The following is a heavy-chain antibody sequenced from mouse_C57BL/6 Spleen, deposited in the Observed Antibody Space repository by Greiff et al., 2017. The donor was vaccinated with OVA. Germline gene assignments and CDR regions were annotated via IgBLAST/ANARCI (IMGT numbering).Heavy chain of an antibody. V-gene: IGHV1-50*01. D-gene: IGHD2-5*01. Sequence: VQLQQPGAELVKPGASVKLSCKASGYTFTSYWMQWVKQRPGQGLEWIGEIDPSDSYTNYNQKFKGKATLTVDTSSSTAYMPLSSLTSEDSAVYYCARKDYSNYVWYFDVWGTGTTVTVSS. CDR1: GYTFTSYW. CDR2: IDPSDSYT. CDR3: ARKDYSNYVWYFDV. J-gene: IGHJ1*03.